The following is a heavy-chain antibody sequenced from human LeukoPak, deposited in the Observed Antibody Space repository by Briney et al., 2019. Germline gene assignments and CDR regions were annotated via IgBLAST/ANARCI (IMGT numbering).Heavy chain of an antibody. Sequence: GGSLRLSCAASGFTFSSYTMSWVRQAPGKGLEWVSAISGSGGTTFYADSVKGRFTISRDNANNTAYLRVDSLRAEDTALYYCAKASCTGGNCRKDLEYWGQGTLVTVSS. CDR1: GFTFSSYT. CDR3: AKASCTGGNCRKDLEY. D-gene: IGHD2-15*01. J-gene: IGHJ4*02. V-gene: IGHV3-23*01. CDR2: ISGSGGTT.